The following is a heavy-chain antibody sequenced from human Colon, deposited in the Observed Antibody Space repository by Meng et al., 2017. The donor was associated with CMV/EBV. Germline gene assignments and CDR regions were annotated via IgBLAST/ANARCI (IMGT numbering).Heavy chain of an antibody. Sequence: VHLVQSGTEVKKPGASVKVPCKTSGYTFTANHLHWVRQAPGQGLEWMGWIYPQDGGTYFAQKFQDRVTLTRDTSITTAYMELSGLTSDDTAIYYCVRESWYFDFWGEGTLVTVSS. V-gene: IGHV1-2*02. CDR3: VRESWYFDF. J-gene: IGHJ4*02. CDR2: IYPQDGGT. D-gene: IGHD6-13*01. CDR1: GYTFTANH.